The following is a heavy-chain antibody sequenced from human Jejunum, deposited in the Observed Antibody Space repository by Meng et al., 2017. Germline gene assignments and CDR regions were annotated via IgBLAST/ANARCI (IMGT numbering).Heavy chain of an antibody. CDR1: GFIFSSYA. V-gene: IGHV3-30*04. J-gene: IGHJ4*02. Sequence: GESLKISCVASGFIFSSYAIHWVRQAPGKGLEWVTVISSDGSVIYYADSVKGRFTISRDNSKDTVYLEMNSLRADDTAVYYCGRGGGRWLQESLDYWGQGTLVTVSS. D-gene: IGHD5-24*01. CDR3: GRGGGRWLQESLDY. CDR2: ISSDGSVI.